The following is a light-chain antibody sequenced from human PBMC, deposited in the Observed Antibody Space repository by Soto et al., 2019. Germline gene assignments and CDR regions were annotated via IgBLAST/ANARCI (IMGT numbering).Light chain of an antibody. CDR1: SSNIGAGYD. Sequence: QSVLTQPPSVSGAPGQRVTISCTGSSSNIGAGYDVHWYRQLPGAAPKVLIYGDNNRPSGVPDRFSGSKSGTSASLAITGLQSEDEADYYCQSYDTRLSGLVVFGGGTQLTVL. J-gene: IGLJ2*01. CDR3: QSYDTRLSGLVV. CDR2: GDN. V-gene: IGLV1-40*01.